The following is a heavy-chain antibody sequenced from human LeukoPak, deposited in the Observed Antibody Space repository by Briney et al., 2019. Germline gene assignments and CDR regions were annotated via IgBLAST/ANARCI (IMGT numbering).Heavy chain of an antibody. V-gene: IGHV3-7*01. CDR2: IKKDGSET. J-gene: IGHJ6*03. Sequence: GGSLRLSCAASGFTFSSYWMSWVRQAPGKGLEWVANIKKDGSETYYVDSVRGRFTISRDNAKNSLYLQINGLTVEDTAVYYCSGGSGWLMDVWGKGTTVTVSS. CDR3: SGGSGWLMDV. CDR1: GFTFSSYW. D-gene: IGHD6-19*01.